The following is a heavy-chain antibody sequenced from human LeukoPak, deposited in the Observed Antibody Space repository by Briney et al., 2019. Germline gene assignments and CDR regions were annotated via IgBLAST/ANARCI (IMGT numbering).Heavy chain of an antibody. D-gene: IGHD6-19*01. CDR2: TDYRSKWSN. V-gene: IGHV6-1*01. Sequence: SQTLSLTCAISGDRVSSNSATWNWIRQAPSIDLECLVRTDYRSKWSNDYAVSVKSRITINPDTSKNQFSLQLNSVTPEDKAVSFCTREAVAGFNYWGQGTLVTVSS. CDR3: TREAVAGFNY. CDR1: GDRVSSNSAT. J-gene: IGHJ4*02.